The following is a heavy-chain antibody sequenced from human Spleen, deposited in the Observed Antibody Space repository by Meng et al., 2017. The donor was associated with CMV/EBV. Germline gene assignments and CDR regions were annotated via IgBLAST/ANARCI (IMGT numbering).Heavy chain of an antibody. J-gene: IGHJ4*02. CDR2: ISYSGST. Sequence: SETLSLTCTVSGASISDRDYCWGWIRQPPGKGLEWIASISYSGSTYYNPSLKSRVTISVDTSKNQFSLKLTSVTAADTAVHYCARIGYNWNLFDYWGQGTLVIVSS. D-gene: IGHD1-20*01. V-gene: IGHV4-39*07. CDR1: GASISDRDYC. CDR3: ARIGYNWNLFDY.